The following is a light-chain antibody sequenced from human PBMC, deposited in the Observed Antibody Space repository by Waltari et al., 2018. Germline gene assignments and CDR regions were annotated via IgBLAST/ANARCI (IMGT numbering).Light chain of an antibody. V-gene: IGLV1-47*01. CDR3: AAWDDSLSGWL. Sequence: QSVLTQPPSVSGTPGQEVTISCSGSRSHIGSAYIYWYQPFPGMAPKLLLFRNNQRPSGVPDRFSASKSDTSASLAISGLRSEDEADYYCAAWDDSLSGWLFGGGTKLTVL. CDR2: RNN. J-gene: IGLJ3*02. CDR1: RSHIGSAY.